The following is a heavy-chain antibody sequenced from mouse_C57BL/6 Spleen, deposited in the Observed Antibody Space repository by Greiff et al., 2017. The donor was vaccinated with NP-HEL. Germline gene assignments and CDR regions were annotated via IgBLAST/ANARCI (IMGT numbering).Heavy chain of an antibody. Sequence: QVQLQQPGAELVMPGASVKLSCKASGYTFTSYWMHRVKQRPGQGLEWIGEIDPSDSYTNYNQKFKGKSTLTVDKSSSTAYMQLSSLTSEDSAVYYCARVRLLPTNWYFDVWGTGTTVTVSS. CDR1: GYTFTSYW. J-gene: IGHJ1*03. D-gene: IGHD2-1*01. V-gene: IGHV1-69*01. CDR2: IDPSDSYT. CDR3: ARVRLLPTNWYFDV.